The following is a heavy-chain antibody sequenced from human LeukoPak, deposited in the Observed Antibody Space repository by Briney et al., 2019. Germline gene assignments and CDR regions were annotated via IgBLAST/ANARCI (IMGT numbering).Heavy chain of an antibody. CDR3: ARDEAGGRFDP. CDR1: GGSISSYY. D-gene: IGHD1-26*01. J-gene: IGHJ5*02. Sequence: PSETLSLTCTVSGGSISSYYWSWIRQPPGKGLEWIGYIYYSGSTNYNPSLKSRVTISVDTSKNQFSLKLSSVTAADTAVYYCARDEAGGRFDPWGQGTLVTVSS. V-gene: IGHV4-59*01. CDR2: IYYSGST.